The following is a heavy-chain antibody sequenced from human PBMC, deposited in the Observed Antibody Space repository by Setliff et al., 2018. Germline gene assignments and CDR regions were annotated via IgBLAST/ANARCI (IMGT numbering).Heavy chain of an antibody. D-gene: IGHD3-22*01. Sequence: ASVKVSCKASGYIFNSYGIAWVRQAPGQGLEWMGWISPYNGKTNHAQNLQGRVAMTTDTSTSTAYMELRSLRSDDTAVCYCARDLDYQYYYETSGRDAFDIWGLGTMVTVSS. J-gene: IGHJ3*02. CDR3: ARDLDYQYYYETSGRDAFDI. V-gene: IGHV1-18*01. CDR1: GYIFNSYG. CDR2: ISPYNGKT.